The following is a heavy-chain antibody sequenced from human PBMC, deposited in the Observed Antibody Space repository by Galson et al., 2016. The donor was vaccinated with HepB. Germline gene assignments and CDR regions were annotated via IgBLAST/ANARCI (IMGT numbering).Heavy chain of an antibody. Sequence: SLRLSCAASGFTLSSYGMHWVRQAPGKGLEWVAVIWYDGGNKYYAESVKGRFTISRDTSKNTLYLQMTSLRVEDTAVYYCARGCGGDCYSVSGYWGQGTLVTVPP. CDR3: ARGCGGDCYSVSGY. V-gene: IGHV3-33*01. CDR2: IWYDGGNK. J-gene: IGHJ4*02. D-gene: IGHD2-21*02. CDR1: GFTLSSYG.